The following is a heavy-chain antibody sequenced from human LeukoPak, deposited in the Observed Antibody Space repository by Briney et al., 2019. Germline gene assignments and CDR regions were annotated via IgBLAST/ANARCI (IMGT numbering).Heavy chain of an antibody. CDR3: ARIGYSSSSLDY. CDR2: IYSGGST. CDR1: GFTVSSNY. V-gene: IGHV3-53*01. Sequence: PGGSLRLSCAASGFTVSSNYMNWVRQAPGQGLEWVSVIYSGGSTFYADSVEGRFTISRDNSNNTLYLQMNSLRLEDTAVYFCARIGYSSSSLDYWGQGTLVTVSS. D-gene: IGHD6-6*01. J-gene: IGHJ4*02.